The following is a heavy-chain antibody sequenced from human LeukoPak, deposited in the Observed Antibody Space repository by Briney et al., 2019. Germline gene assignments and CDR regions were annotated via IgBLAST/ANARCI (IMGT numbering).Heavy chain of an antibody. Sequence: GGSLRLSCAASGFTFSAYTMNWVRQAPGKGLEWLSYISSGSDTKYYADSVKGRFTISRDNAKNSLYLQMNSLRAEDTAVYYCAREPHEAMAPWGQGTMVTVSS. CDR1: GFTFSAYT. D-gene: IGHD5-18*01. CDR2: ISSGSDTK. CDR3: AREPHEAMAP. V-gene: IGHV3-48*04. J-gene: IGHJ3*01.